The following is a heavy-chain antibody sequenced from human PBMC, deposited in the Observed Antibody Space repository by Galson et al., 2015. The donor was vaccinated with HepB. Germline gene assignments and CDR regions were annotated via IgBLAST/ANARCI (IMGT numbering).Heavy chain of an antibody. J-gene: IGHJ2*01. CDR3: ARLGHIVVAVAASAWSVVL. V-gene: IGHV3-23*01. Sequence: SLRLSCADSEYSFRGYAMTWVRQAPGKGLEWVSGIGGSGGSRFYTPVLKGRVTISRDNSRRMAYLELAGLRSDDTAIYYCARLGHIVVAVAASAWSVVLWGRASLVTVPS. CDR1: EYSFRGYA. CDR2: IGGSGGSR. D-gene: IGHD2-15*01.